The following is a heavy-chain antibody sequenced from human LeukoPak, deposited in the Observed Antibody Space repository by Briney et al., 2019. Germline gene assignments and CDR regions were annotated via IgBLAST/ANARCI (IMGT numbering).Heavy chain of an antibody. J-gene: IGHJ5*02. CDR1: GFTFSTYA. V-gene: IGHV3-23*01. CDR3: AKAPPGRSAYDSINGWFDP. D-gene: IGHD5-12*01. CDR2: TSASSGST. Sequence: HPGGSLRLSCAASGFTFSTYAMSWIRQAPGKGLEWVAGTSASSGSTHYADSVKGRFTISRDNSKNTLYLQMNSLRAEDTAVYYCAKAPPGRSAYDSINGWFDPWGQGTLVTVSS.